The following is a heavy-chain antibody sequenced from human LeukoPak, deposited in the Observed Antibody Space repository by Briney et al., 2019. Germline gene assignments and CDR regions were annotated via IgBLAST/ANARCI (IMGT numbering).Heavy chain of an antibody. V-gene: IGHV1-2*02. CDR3: ARDLLYYYDSSGYYYNY. CDR2: INPNSGGT. J-gene: IGHJ4*02. Sequence: ASLKVSCKASGYTFTGYYMHWVRQAPGQGLEWMGWINPNSGGTNYAQKFQGRVTMTRDTSISTAYMELSRLRSDDTAVYYCARDLLYYYDSSGYYYNYRGQGTLVTVSS. CDR1: GYTFTGYY. D-gene: IGHD3-22*01.